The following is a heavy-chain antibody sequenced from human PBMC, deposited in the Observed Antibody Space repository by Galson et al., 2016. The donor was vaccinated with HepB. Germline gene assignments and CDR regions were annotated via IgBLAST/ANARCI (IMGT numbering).Heavy chain of an antibody. J-gene: IGHJ4*02. V-gene: IGHV4-4*02. CDR1: GGSISSHNW. CDR2: IYHSGST. Sequence: SETLSLTCSVSGGSISSHNWWSWVRQPPGKGLEWIGEIYHSGSTNYNPSLKSRVTISVDTSNNQFSLKLSSVTAADTAVYYCARDISHRALLDLFDYWGQGILVTVSS. D-gene: IGHD2-15*01. CDR3: ARDISHRALLDLFDY.